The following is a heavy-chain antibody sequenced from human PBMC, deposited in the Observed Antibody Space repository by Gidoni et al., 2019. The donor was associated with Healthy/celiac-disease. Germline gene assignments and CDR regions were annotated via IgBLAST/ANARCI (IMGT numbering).Heavy chain of an antibody. J-gene: IGHJ5*02. Sequence: EVQLVESGGGLVKPGGSLRLSCAASGFTFSSSSMNWVRQAPGKGLEWVSSISSSSSYIYYADSVKGRFTISRDNAKNSLYLQMNSLRAEDTAVYYCARDPSSSSILRGWFDPWGQGTLVTVSS. CDR2: ISSSSSYI. CDR1: GFTFSSSS. CDR3: ARDPSSSSILRGWFDP. V-gene: IGHV3-21*01. D-gene: IGHD6-6*01.